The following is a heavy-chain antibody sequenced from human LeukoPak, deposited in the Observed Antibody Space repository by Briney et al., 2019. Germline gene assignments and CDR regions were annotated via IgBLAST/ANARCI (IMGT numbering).Heavy chain of an antibody. D-gene: IGHD3-22*01. V-gene: IGHV4-39*01. J-gene: IGHJ1*01. CDR3: ARRRYYDSTGYLE. CDR2: IYYSGST. Sequence: SETLSLTYTISGGFISSSSYYWGWIRQPPGKGLEWIGDIYYSGSTYYNPALKSRVSMSIDTSKNQFSLELRSVAAADTALYYCARRRYYDSTGYLEWGQGTLVTVTS. CDR1: GGFISSSSYY.